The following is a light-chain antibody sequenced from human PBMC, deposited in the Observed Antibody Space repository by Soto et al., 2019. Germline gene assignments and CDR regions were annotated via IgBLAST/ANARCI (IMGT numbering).Light chain of an antibody. CDR1: SSDVGGYNS. CDR2: DVT. J-gene: IGLJ1*01. CDR3: CSYAGSPFV. Sequence: QSALTQPRSVSGSPGQSVTISCTGTSSDVGGYNSVSWYQQHPGKAPKLIIYDVTKRPSGVPDRFSGSKSGNTASLTISGLQAEDESAYYCCSYAGSPFVFGTGTKVTVL. V-gene: IGLV2-11*01.